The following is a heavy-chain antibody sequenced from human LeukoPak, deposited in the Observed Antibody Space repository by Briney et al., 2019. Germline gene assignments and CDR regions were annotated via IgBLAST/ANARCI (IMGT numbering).Heavy chain of an antibody. Sequence: KSGGSLRLSCAASGFTFNDYYMSWIRQAPGEGLEWISYISGSGDRIYYADSVKGRFTISRDNAKNSLYLQMNSLRAEDTAVYYCARAPNTGYSGYDSLGYWGQGTLVTVSS. CDR2: ISGSGDRI. D-gene: IGHD5-12*01. V-gene: IGHV3-11*01. J-gene: IGHJ4*02. CDR1: GFTFNDYY. CDR3: ARAPNTGYSGYDSLGY.